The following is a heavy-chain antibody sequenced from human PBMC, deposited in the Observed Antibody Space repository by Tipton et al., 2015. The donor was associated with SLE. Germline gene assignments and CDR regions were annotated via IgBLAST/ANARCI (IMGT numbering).Heavy chain of an antibody. V-gene: IGHV4-39*01. J-gene: IGHJ3*01. CDR1: GDSISSSSYY. Sequence: TLSLTCTVSGDSISSSSYYWAWIRQPPGKGLEWIGSIYYTGSTYYNPSLKSRVTISVDTSKNQASLRLSSVTAADTAVYFCARQSSVERRAFDLWGRGTMVTVSS. CDR3: ARQSSVERRAFDL. CDR2: IYYTGST. D-gene: IGHD4-23*01.